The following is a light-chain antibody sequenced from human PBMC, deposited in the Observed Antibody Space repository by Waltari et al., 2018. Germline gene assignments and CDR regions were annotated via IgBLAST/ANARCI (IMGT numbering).Light chain of an antibody. CDR3: VLYMGSGIHWV. CDR1: SGSVSTSYY. Sequence: TVVTQEPSFSVSPGGTVTLTCGLSSGSVSTSYYPRWYQHTPGQAPRTLIYSTNTRSSGVPDRFSGSILGNKAALTITGAQAEDESDYYCVLYMGSGIHWVFGGGTKLTVL. CDR2: STN. V-gene: IGLV8-61*01. J-gene: IGLJ3*02.